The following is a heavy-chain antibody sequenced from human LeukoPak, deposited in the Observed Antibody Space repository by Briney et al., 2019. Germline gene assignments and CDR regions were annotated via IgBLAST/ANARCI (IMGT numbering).Heavy chain of an antibody. Sequence: KTSETLSLTCTVSGGSISSNTYYWGWIRQPPGKGLQWLGTVYYSGSTYYNPSLKSRVTISVDTSKNQFSLKVNSVTAAEAAVYYCARLDRTWFDPWGQGTLVTVSS. CDR2: VYYSGST. J-gene: IGHJ5*02. CDR3: ARLDRTWFDP. CDR1: GGSISSNTYY. V-gene: IGHV4-39*01.